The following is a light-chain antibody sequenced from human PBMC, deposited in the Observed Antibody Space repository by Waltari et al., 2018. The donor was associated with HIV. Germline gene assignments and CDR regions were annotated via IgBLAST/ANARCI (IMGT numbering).Light chain of an antibody. J-gene: IGLJ1*01. Sequence: QSALTQPASVSGSPGQSVTIFCTGTTNDIGSHDYVSWYRVVPDKAPKLLIFDVHRRPSDISHRFSGSKSGYTASLMIFGLQPEDEADYFCSSFVNGGTYVFGSGTKV. CDR2: DVH. CDR1: TNDIGSHDY. V-gene: IGLV2-23*02. CDR3: SSFVNGGTYV.